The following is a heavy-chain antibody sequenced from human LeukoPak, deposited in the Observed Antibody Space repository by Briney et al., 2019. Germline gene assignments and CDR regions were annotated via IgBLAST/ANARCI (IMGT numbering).Heavy chain of an antibody. CDR2: IYTSGST. J-gene: IGHJ5*02. V-gene: IGHV4-61*02. Sequence: SETLSLTCAVSGGSISSGSYYWSWIRQPAGKGLEWIGRIYTSGSTNYNPSLKSRVTISVDTSKNQFSLKLSSVTAADTAVYYCARDTTPGWFDPWGQGTLVTVSS. CDR3: ARDTTPGWFDP. D-gene: IGHD1-14*01. CDR1: GGSISSGSYY.